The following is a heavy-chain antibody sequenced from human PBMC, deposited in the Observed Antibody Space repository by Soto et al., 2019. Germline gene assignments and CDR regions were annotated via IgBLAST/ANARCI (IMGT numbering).Heavy chain of an antibody. D-gene: IGHD5-12*01. CDR3: ASSPVVEYIFSAPLVY. J-gene: IGHJ4*02. CDR2: IYPGDSDT. Sequence: GESLKISCKGSGHSLTTYWIGWVRQVPGKGLEWMGIIYPGDSDTIYSPSFQGQVTISADKSTRTAYLQWSSLQASDTAMYYCASSPVVEYIFSAPLVYWGQGTLVTVSS. V-gene: IGHV5-51*01. CDR1: GHSLTTYW.